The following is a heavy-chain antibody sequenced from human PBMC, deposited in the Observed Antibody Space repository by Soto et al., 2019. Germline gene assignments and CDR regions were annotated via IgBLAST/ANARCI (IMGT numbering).Heavy chain of an antibody. CDR1: GFTFSNYG. Sequence: QVLLVESGGGVVQPGRSLRLSCAASGFTFSNYGMHWVRQAPGKGLEWVAVTSKDGRSKNYADSVRGRFTVSRDNSKNTVWLQMDSLSGEDTGVYYCAKQLHDGGLDDYWGQGTLVSVSS. CDR3: AKQLHDGGLDDY. D-gene: IGHD2-15*01. CDR2: TSKDGRSK. J-gene: IGHJ4*02. V-gene: IGHV3-30*18.